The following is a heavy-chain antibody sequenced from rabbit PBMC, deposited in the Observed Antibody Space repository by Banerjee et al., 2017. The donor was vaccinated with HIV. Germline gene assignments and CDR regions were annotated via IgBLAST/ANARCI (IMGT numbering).Heavy chain of an antibody. J-gene: IGHJ4*01. Sequence: QEQLEESGGGLVQPEGSLTLTCKASGFDFSSSYWICWVRQAPGKGLELIACIYTSSGSTWYASWAKGRFTISKSTSLTTVDLKMTSLTAADTATDFCARGYAVAAGYGDGCDFNLWGPGTLVTVS. CDR2: IYTSSGST. CDR1: GFDFSSSYW. CDR3: ARGYAVAAGYGDGCDFNL. V-gene: IGHV1S43*01. D-gene: IGHD6-1*01.